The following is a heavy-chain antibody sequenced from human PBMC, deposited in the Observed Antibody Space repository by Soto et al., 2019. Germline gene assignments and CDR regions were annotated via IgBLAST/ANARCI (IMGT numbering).Heavy chain of an antibody. CDR2: TYYRSKWYN. CDR1: GDSVSSNSAA. V-gene: IGHV6-1*01. J-gene: IGHJ5*02. Sequence: SQTLSLPCAISGDSVSSNSAAWNFIRQSPSRGLEWLGRTYYRSKWYNDYAVSVKSRITINPDTSKNQFSLQLNSVTPEDTAVYYCARGVVVTALKTNWFDPWGQGTLVTVSS. D-gene: IGHD2-21*02. CDR3: ARGVVVTALKTNWFDP.